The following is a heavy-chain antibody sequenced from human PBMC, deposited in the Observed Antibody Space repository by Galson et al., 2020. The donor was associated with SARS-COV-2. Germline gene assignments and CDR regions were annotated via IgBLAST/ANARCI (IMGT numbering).Heavy chain of an antibody. Sequence: SSETLSLTCTVSGGSISSGDYYWSWIRQPPGKGMEWSGYIYYSGSTYYNPSLKSRVTISVDTSKNQFSLKLSSVTAADTAVYYCARDQTKNAVLTGYYYYYGMDVWGQGTTVTVSS. CDR2: IYYSGST. V-gene: IGHV4-30-4*01. J-gene: IGHJ6*02. CDR1: GGSISSGDYY. CDR3: ARDQTKNAVLTGYYYYYGMDV. D-gene: IGHD3-9*01.